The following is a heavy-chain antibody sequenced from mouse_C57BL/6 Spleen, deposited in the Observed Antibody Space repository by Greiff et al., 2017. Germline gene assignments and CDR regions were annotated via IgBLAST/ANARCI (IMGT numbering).Heavy chain of an antibody. J-gene: IGHJ1*03. CDR2: IYPGSGST. V-gene: IGHV1-55*01. CDR3: ARTGYDYDEGYFEV. Sequence: QVQLQQPGAELVKPGASVKMSCKASGYTFTSYWITWVKQRPGQGLEWIGDIYPGSGSTNYNEKFKSKATLAVDTSSSTAYMQLSSLTSEDSAVYCCARTGYDYDEGYFEVWGTGTTVTVSS. D-gene: IGHD2-4*01. CDR1: GYTFTSYW.